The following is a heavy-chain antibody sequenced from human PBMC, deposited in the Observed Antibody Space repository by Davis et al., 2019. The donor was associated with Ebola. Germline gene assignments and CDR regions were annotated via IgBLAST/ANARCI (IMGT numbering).Heavy chain of an antibody. CDR2: IKQEGSEK. Sequence: PGGSLRLSCAASGFTFSSYWMSWVRKAPGKGLEWVANIKQEGSEKYYVDSVKGRFTISRDNAKNSLYLQMNSLRAEDTALYYCAKDKGSYCSSTSCNKPHPSQRGFDYWGQGTLVTVSS. J-gene: IGHJ4*02. V-gene: IGHV3-7*03. CDR1: GFTFSSYW. D-gene: IGHD2-2*02. CDR3: AKDKGSYCSSTSCNKPHPSQRGFDY.